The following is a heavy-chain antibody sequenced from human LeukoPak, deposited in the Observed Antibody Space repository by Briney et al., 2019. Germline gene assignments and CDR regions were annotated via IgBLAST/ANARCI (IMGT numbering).Heavy chain of an antibody. CDR1: GFIFSDYG. V-gene: IGHV3-33*01. D-gene: IGHD1-1*01. CDR3: ARWGGTRQYYFDY. Sequence: GSLRLSCAVSGFIFSDYGFHWVRQAPGKGLEWVAVSRFDGSITQYADSVKGRFTISRDDSKNTLYLQMNFLKSEDTAVYYCARWGGTRQYYFDYWGQGTLVTVSS. J-gene: IGHJ4*02. CDR2: SRFDGSIT.